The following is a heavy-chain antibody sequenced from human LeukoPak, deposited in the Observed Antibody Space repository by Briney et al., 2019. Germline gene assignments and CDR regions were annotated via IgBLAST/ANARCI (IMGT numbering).Heavy chain of an antibody. J-gene: IGHJ5*02. D-gene: IGHD3-10*01. CDR3: ATNYYGSGSYYLFDP. V-gene: IGHV5-51*01. CDR1: GFTFDDYA. CDR2: IYPGDSDT. Sequence: GGSLRLSCAASGFTFDDYAMHWIRQGPGKGLEWMGIIYPGDSDTRYSPSFQGQVTISADKSISTAYLQWSSLKASDTAMYYCATNYYGSGSYYLFDPWGQGTLVTVSS.